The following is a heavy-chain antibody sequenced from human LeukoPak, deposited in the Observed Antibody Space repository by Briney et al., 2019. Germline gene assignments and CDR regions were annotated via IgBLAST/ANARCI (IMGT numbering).Heavy chain of an antibody. CDR2: ISSSSSYI. CDR3: ARPVVDTAMVN. CDR1: GFTFSSYS. D-gene: IGHD5-18*01. Sequence: GGSLRLSCAASGFTFSSYSMNWVRQAPGKGLEWVSPISSSSSYIYYADSVKGRFTISRDNAKNSLYLQMNSLRAEDTAVYYCARPVVDTAMVNWGQGTLVTVSS. V-gene: IGHV3-21*01. J-gene: IGHJ4*02.